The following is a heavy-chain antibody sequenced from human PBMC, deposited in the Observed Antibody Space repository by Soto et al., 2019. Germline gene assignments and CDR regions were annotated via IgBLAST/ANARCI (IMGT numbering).Heavy chain of an antibody. CDR1: GYTFTNHG. CDR3: ARDPSNSSGYYQFFDY. CDR2: ISAYNGDT. D-gene: IGHD3-22*01. V-gene: IGHV1-18*01. Sequence: QVQLVQSGAEVKKPEASVKVSCKASGYTFTNHGISWVRQAPGQGLEWMGWISAYNGDTKYAQKFQGRVTMTTDTSTSTAYMELRSLRSDDTAVYYCARDPSNSSGYYQFFDYWGQGTLVTVSS. J-gene: IGHJ4*02.